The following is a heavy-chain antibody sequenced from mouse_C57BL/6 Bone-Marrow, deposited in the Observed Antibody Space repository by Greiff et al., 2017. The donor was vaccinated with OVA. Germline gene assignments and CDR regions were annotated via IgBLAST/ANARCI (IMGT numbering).Heavy chain of an antibody. V-gene: IGHV1-81*01. D-gene: IGHD2-4*01. CDR3: ANYDRNYYAMDY. Sequence: QVQLQQSGAELARPGASVKLSCKASGYTFTSSGISWVKQRTGQGLEWIGEIYPRSGNTYYNEKFKGKATLTADKSSSTAYMELRSLTSEDSAVYFCANYDRNYYAMDYWGQGTSVTVSS. CDR1: GYTFTSSG. J-gene: IGHJ4*01. CDR2: IYPRSGNT.